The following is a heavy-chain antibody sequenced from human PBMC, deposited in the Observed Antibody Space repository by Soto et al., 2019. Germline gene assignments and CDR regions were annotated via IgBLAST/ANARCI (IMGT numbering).Heavy chain of an antibody. CDR2: IDWDDDK. CDR3: ARTRGLYGDFSYYYYMDC. V-gene: IGHV2-70*11. CDR1: GFSLSTSGMC. D-gene: IGHD4-17*01. J-gene: IGHJ6*03. Sequence: SGPTLVNPTQTLTLTCTFSGFSLSTSGMCVSWIRQPPGKALEWLARIDWDDDKYYSTSLKTRLTISKDTSKNQVVLTMTNMDPVDTAPYYCARTRGLYGDFSYYYYMDCWGKGTTVTVSS.